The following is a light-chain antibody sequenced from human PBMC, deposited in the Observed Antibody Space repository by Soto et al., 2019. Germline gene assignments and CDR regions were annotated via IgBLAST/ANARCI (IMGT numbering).Light chain of an antibody. CDR3: SSWDDRLGGPV. CDR1: NSNIGSNY. J-gene: IGLJ2*01. V-gene: IGLV1-47*01. CDR2: RNS. Sequence: QSVLTQAPSASGTPGQRVTISCSENNSNIGSNYVYWYQQFPGTAPKLLIYRNSQRPSGVPDRVSGSKSGTSASLAISGLRSEDEADYHCSSWDDRLGGPVFGGGTKLTVL.